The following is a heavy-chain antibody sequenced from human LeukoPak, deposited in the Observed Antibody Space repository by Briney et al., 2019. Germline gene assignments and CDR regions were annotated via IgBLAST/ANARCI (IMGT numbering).Heavy chain of an antibody. D-gene: IGHD2-15*01. CDR2: IIPILGIA. CDR3: ASSVVVVAATRNGMDV. V-gene: IGHV1-69*04. Sequence: SVKVSCKASGGTLSSYAISWVRQAPGQGLEWMGRIIPILGIANYAQKFQGRVTITADKSTSTAYMELSSLRSEDTAVYYCASSVVVVAATRNGMDVWGQGTTVTVSS. CDR1: GGTLSSYA. J-gene: IGHJ6*02.